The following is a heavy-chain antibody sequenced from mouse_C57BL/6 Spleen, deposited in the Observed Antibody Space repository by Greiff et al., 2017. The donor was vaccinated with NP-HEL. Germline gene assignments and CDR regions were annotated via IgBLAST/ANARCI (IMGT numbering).Heavy chain of an antibody. CDR1: GFSFNTYA. CDR3: VRQYGYDPFDY. D-gene: IGHD2-2*01. J-gene: IGHJ2*01. CDR2: IRSKSNNYAT. Sequence: EVHLVESGGGLVQPKGSLKLSCAASGFSFNTYAMNWVRQAPGKGLEWVARIRSKSNNYATYYADSVKDRFTISRDDSESMLYLQMNNLKTEDTAMYYCVRQYGYDPFDYWGQGTTLTVSS. V-gene: IGHV10-1*01.